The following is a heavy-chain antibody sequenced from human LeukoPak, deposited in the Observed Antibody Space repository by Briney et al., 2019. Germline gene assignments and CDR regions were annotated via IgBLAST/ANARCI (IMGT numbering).Heavy chain of an antibody. V-gene: IGHV1-3*01. J-gene: IGHJ5*02. CDR1: GYIFTSYA. Sequence: ASVKVSCKASGYIFTSYAMHWVRQAPGQRLEWMGWINAGNGNTKYSQKFQGRVTITRDTSATTVFMELSSLRSEDTAVYYCARDIDRVFNWFDPWGQGTLVTVSS. CDR2: INAGNGNT. CDR3: ARDIDRVFNWFDP. D-gene: IGHD6-13*01.